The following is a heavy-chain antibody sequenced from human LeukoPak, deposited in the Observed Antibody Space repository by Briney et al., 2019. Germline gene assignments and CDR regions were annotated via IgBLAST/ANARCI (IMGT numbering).Heavy chain of an antibody. CDR1: GGTFSTYG. CDR2: IIPTSGTA. CDR3: AREYGRGWEPGCFDI. V-gene: IGHV1-69*13. Sequence: SVKVSCKASGGTFSTYGISWMRQAPGQGLEWMGGIIPTSGTADYAQMFQGRITIAADESTSTVYMELSSLTSEDTAVYYCAREYGRGWEPGCFDIWGQGTMVTVSS. D-gene: IGHD4-23*01. J-gene: IGHJ3*02.